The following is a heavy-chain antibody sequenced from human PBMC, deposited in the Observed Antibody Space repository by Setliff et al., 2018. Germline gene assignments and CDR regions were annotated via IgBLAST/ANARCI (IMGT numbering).Heavy chain of an antibody. CDR1: GYTFTTHG. J-gene: IGHJ1*01. D-gene: IGHD3-3*01. CDR3: ATVERVLRFLEWLSRAEYFQH. V-gene: IGHV1-3*01. Sequence: ASVKVSCKASGYTFTTHGLHWVRQAPGQRLEWMGWFNVGHGYTKYSQKFQGRVTMTSDTSASTAYMELNSLRSEDTAVYYCATVERVLRFLEWLSRAEYFQHWGQGTLVTVSS. CDR2: FNVGHGYT.